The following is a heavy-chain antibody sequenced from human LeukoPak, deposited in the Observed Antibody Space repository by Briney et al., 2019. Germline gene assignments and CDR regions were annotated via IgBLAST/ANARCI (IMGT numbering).Heavy chain of an antibody. D-gene: IGHD3-10*01. V-gene: IGHV4-4*07. Sequence: PSETLSLTCTVSGGSISSFYWSWIRQPAGKGLEWIGRIYSTGSTNYNPSLKSRVTMSADTSKNQFSLKVRSVTAADTAVYYCAEVSYGRLDYWGQGTLVTVSS. CDR1: GGSISSFY. J-gene: IGHJ4*02. CDR2: IYSTGST. CDR3: AEVSYGRLDY.